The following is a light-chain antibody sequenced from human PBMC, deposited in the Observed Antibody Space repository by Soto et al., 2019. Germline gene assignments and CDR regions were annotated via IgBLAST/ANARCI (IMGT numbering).Light chain of an antibody. J-gene: IGLJ1*01. CDR1: SSDVGGYNY. CDR2: DVS. Sequence: QSVLTQPASVSGSPGQSITISCTGPSSDVGGYNYVSWYQQHPGEAPKLMIYDVSNRPSGVSNRFSGSKSGNTASLTISGLQAEDEADYYCSSYTSSSTLVFGTGTKVTVL. V-gene: IGLV2-14*01. CDR3: SSYTSSSTLV.